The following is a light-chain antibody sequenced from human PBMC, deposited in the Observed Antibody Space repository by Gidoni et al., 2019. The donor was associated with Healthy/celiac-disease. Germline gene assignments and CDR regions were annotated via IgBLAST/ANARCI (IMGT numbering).Light chain of an antibody. Sequence: DIQMTQSPSTLSASVGDRVTITCRASQSISSWLAWYQQKPGKAPKLPIYDASSLESGVPSRFRGSGSGTEFTLTISSLQPDDFATYYCQQYNSYSWTFGQGTKVEIK. CDR2: DAS. CDR1: QSISSW. J-gene: IGKJ1*01. V-gene: IGKV1-5*01. CDR3: QQYNSYSWT.